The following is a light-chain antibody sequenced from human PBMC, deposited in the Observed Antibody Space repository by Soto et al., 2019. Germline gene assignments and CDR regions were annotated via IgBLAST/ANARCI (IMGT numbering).Light chain of an antibody. CDR1: SSNIGNNA. V-gene: IGLV1-44*01. CDR2: SNN. CDR3: ATWDDSLNGWV. J-gene: IGLJ3*02. Sequence: QSVLTQPPSASGTPGQRVTISCSGSSSNIGNNAVNWYQQLPGTAPKLLIYSNNQRPSGVPDRFSGSKSGTSASLAISGLQSEDEADYYCATWDDSLNGWVFGGGSKPTVL.